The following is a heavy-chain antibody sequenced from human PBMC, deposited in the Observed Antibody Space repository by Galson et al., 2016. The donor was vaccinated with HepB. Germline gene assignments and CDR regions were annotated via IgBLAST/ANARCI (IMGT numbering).Heavy chain of an antibody. V-gene: IGHV3-64D*06. Sequence: SLRLSCATSGFILASYGMSWVRQAPGKGLEYVSTISPNGESTYYTDAVKGRFTISRDNFKNALYLQMSSLRPEDTAVYYCVKECGRSAGYSSGSFYWGQGTLVTVSS. D-gene: IGHD3-10*01. CDR2: ISPNGEST. CDR3: VKECGRSAGYSSGSFY. J-gene: IGHJ4*02. CDR1: GFILASYG.